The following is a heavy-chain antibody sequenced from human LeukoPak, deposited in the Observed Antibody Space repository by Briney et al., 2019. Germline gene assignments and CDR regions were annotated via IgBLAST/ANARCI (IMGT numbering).Heavy chain of an antibody. CDR2: ISGSGGST. V-gene: IGHV3-23*01. D-gene: IGHD3-9*01. CDR3: AKHLERYFDWLLSDY. J-gene: IGHJ4*02. CDR1: GFTFSSYA. Sequence: PGGSLRLSCAASGFTFSSYAMSWVRQAPGKGLEWVSAISGSGGSTYYVDSVKGRFTISRDNSKNTLYLQMNSLRAEDTAVYYCAKHLERYFDWLLSDYWGQGTLVTVSS.